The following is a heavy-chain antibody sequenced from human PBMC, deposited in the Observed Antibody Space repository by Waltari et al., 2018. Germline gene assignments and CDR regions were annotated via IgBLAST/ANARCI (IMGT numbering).Heavy chain of an antibody. CDR3: ATYIGASVGTAAFDV. CDR2: MSYCGAT. D-gene: IGHD5-12*01. V-gene: IGHV4-39*01. CDR1: GVSITSTRLY. J-gene: IGHJ3*01. Sequence: QLQLQESAPGLVKQSETLSLTCSVSGVSITSTRLYRVWIRQPPGQGLEWTATMSYCGATYSSPSLETRVTVSRDTSKNQLSLELVSVTAADTAVYYCATYIGASVGTAAFDVWGKGTMVTVSS.